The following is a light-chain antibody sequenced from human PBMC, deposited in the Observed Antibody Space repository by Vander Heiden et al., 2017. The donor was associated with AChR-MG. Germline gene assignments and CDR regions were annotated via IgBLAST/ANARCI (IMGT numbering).Light chain of an antibody. CDR2: GA. Sequence: EIVLTQSPGTLSLSPGERATLSCRASQSVSSSYLAWYQQKPGQAPRLLIYGASGTDFTLTISRLEPEDFAVYYCQQYGSSPPFTFGHGTKVDIK. CDR3: QQYGSSPPFT. J-gene: IGKJ3*01. CDR1: QSVSSSY. V-gene: IGKV3-20*01.